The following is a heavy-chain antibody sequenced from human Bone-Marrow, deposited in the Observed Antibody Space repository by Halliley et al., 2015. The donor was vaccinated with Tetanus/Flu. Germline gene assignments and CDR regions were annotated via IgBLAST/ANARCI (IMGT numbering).Heavy chain of an antibody. V-gene: IGHV4-31*03. CDR1: RVSISSGGHY. CDR3: ARGLHYYDRGDYFDH. D-gene: IGHD3-22*01. Sequence: TLSLTCTVSRVSISSGGHYWSWIRQHPGKGLEWIGYIYYSGTTYYNKSLKSRITISVDTSKNQFSLTLTSVTAADTAAYYCARGLHYYDRGDYFDHWGQGTLLTVSS. J-gene: IGHJ4*02. CDR2: IYYSGTT.